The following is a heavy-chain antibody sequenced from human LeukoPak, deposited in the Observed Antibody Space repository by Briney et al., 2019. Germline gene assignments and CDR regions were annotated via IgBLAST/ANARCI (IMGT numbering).Heavy chain of an antibody. Sequence: ASVKVSCKVSGYTLTELSMHWVRQAPGKGLEWVGGFDPEDGETIYAQKFQGRVTMTEDTSTDTAYMELSSLRSEDTAVYYCATEGGNPYYYDSSGYYDEWWGQGTLVTVSS. V-gene: IGHV1-24*01. CDR2: FDPEDGET. J-gene: IGHJ4*02. CDR3: ATEGGNPYYYDSSGYYDEW. D-gene: IGHD3-22*01. CDR1: GYTLTELS.